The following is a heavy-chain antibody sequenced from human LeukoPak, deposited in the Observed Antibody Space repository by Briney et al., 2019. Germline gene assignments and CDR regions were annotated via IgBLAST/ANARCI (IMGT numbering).Heavy chain of an antibody. CDR2: IYYSGNT. J-gene: IGHJ4*02. D-gene: IGHD3-22*01. Sequence: SETLSLTCTVSGGSISSSYWSWIRQPQGRGLEGIGYIYYSGNTNSNPSLKCRVTISVDASKKQFSLKLSSVTAADTAVYYCAETNDSSGYYFEYWGQGTLVTVSS. V-gene: IGHV4-59*01. CDR1: GGSISSSY. CDR3: AETNDSSGYYFEY.